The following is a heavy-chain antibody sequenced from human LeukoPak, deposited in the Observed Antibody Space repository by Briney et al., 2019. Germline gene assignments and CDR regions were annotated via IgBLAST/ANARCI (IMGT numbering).Heavy chain of an antibody. D-gene: IGHD3-16*01. CDR3: VKTMVTFGGLIRTDAFDI. V-gene: IGHV3-7*05. J-gene: IGHJ3*02. CDR1: GFTFNNYW. CDR2: IKQDGSEK. Sequence: GGSLRLSCGASGFTFNNYWMSWVRQAPGKGLEWVANIKQDGSEKNYVASVMGRFTISRDNARNSLYLQMNSLRAEDTAVYYCVKTMVTFGGLIRTDAFDIWGQGTMVTVSS.